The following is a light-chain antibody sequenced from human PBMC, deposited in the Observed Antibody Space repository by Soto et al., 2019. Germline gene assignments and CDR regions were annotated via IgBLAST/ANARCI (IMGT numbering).Light chain of an antibody. CDR3: QQYNNYWT. Sequence: DIQMTQSPSTLSASVGDRVTITCRASQSINSRLAWYQQKPGKAPNLLIYKAPSLESGVPSRFSGSGSGTEFTLTISSLQPDDFATYYCQQYNNYWTFGQGTKVEIK. J-gene: IGKJ1*01. CDR2: KAP. V-gene: IGKV1-5*03. CDR1: QSINSR.